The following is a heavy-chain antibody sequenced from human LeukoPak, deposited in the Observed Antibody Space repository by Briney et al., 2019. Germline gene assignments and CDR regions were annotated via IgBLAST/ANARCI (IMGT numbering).Heavy chain of an antibody. D-gene: IGHD2-2*01. CDR3: ARGDIVVIPAAISAYYYMDG. CDR2: INHSGST. CDR1: GGSFSGYY. J-gene: IGHJ6*03. Sequence: SETLSLTCAVYGGSFSGYYWSWIRQPPGKGLEWIGEINHSGSTNYNPSLKSRVTISVDTSKNQFALKLSSVTAADTAVYNCARGDIVVIPAAISAYYYMDGWGKGTTVTVSS. V-gene: IGHV4-34*01.